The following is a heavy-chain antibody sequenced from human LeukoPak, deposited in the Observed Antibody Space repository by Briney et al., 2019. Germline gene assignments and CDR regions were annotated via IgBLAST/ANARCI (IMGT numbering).Heavy chain of an antibody. J-gene: IGHJ1*01. CDR2: IRYDGSNK. D-gene: IGHD2-2*01. Sequence: GGSLRLSCAASGFTFSSYGMLWVRQAPGKGLEWVAFIRYDGSNKYYADSVKGRFTISRDNSKNTLYLQMNSLRAEDTAVYYCAKGGKPAAIFSEYFQHWGQGTLVTVSS. CDR1: GFTFSSYG. CDR3: AKGGKPAAIFSEYFQH. V-gene: IGHV3-30*02.